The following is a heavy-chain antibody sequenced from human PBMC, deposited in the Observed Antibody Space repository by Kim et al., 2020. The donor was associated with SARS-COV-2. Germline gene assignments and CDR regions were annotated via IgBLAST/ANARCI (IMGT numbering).Heavy chain of an antibody. J-gene: IGHJ6*02. D-gene: IGHD6-6*01. V-gene: IGHV3-33*01. CDR1: GFTFSSYG. CDR3: ARDGPAWTIAAWSYGMDV. CDR2: IWYDGSNK. Sequence: GGSLRLSCAASGFTFSSYGMHWVRQAPGKGLEWVAVIWYDGSNKYYADSVKGRFTISRDNSKNTLYLQMNSLRAEDTAVYYCARDGPAWTIAAWSYGMDVWGPGTTVTVSS.